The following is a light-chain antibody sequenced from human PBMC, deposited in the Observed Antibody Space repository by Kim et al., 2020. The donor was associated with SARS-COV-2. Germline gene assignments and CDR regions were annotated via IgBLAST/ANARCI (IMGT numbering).Light chain of an antibody. CDR1: QSVGSN. J-gene: IGKJ2*01. CDR3: QQYNNWPYT. V-gene: IGKV3-15*01. Sequence: EIVMTQSPASLSVSPGERVTLSCRASQSVGSNLAWYQQKPGQAPRFLMFGASTRATGIPARFSGGGSGTEFTLTISSLQSEDLAVYYCQQYNNWPYTFGQGTKLEI. CDR2: GAS.